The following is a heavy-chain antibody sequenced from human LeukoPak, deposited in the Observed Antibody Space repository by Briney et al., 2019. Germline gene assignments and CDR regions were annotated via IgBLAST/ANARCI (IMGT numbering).Heavy chain of an antibody. D-gene: IGHD3-22*01. CDR3: ARWNYYDSSGYEIT. CDR1: GSSISSGVYY. V-gene: IGHV4-61*02. J-gene: IGHJ5*02. Sequence: SETLSLTCTVSGSSISSGVYYWSWIRQPAGKGLEWIGRIYTSGSTNYNPSLKSRVTISVDTSKNQFSLKLSSVTAADTAVYYCARWNYYDSSGYEITWGQGTLVTVSS. CDR2: IYTSGST.